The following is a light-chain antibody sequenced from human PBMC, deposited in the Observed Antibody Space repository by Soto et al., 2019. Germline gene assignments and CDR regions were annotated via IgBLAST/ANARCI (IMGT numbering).Light chain of an antibody. V-gene: IGLV2-14*01. CDR2: DVS. CDR1: SSDVGGYNY. J-gene: IGLJ2*01. CDR3: SSYTSSSTLVV. Sequence: SALTQPASVSGSPGQSITLSCTGTSSDVGGYNYVSWYQQHPGKAPKLMIYDVSNRPSGVANRFSGSKSGNTASLTISGLQDEDESDYYCSSYTSSSTLVVFGGGTKLTVL.